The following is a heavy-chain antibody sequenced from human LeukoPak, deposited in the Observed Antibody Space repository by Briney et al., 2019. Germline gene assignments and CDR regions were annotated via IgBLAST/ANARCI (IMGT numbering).Heavy chain of an antibody. CDR2: IKSKTDGGTT. D-gene: IGHD4-23*01. Sequence: GGSLRLSCAASGFTFSSYAMSWVRQAPGKGLEWVGRIKSKTDGGTTDYAAPVKGRFTISRDDSKNTLYLQMNSLKTEDTAVYYCTTDSGLRWKESFDYWGQGTLVTVSS. J-gene: IGHJ4*02. CDR1: GFTFSSYA. CDR3: TTDSGLRWKESFDY. V-gene: IGHV3-15*01.